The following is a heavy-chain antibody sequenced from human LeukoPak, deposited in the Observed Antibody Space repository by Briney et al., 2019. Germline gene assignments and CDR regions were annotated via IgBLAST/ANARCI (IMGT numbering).Heavy chain of an antibody. D-gene: IGHD3-22*01. V-gene: IGHV3-23*01. CDR3: AKDPIVVVITLFDY. Sequence: QPGGSLRLSCAASGFTFSSYAMSWVRQAPGKGLEWVSAISGSGGSTYYADSVKGRFTISRDNSKNTLYLQMNSLRAEDTAVYYCAKDPIVVVITLFDYWGQGTLVTVSP. CDR2: ISGSGGST. J-gene: IGHJ4*02. CDR1: GFTFSSYA.